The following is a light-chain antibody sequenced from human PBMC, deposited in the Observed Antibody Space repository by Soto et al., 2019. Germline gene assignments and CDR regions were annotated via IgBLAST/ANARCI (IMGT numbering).Light chain of an antibody. CDR3: SSYTSSSTLVV. V-gene: IGLV2-14*01. Sequence: QSVMTSPASVAWTPGQSVTIAFPGRSIDVGGYNYVSWYQQHPGKAPKLMIYDVSNRPSGVSNRFSGSKSGNTASLTISGLQAEDEADYYCSSYTSSSTLVVFGTGTKGTVL. CDR2: DVS. CDR1: SIDVGGYNY. J-gene: IGLJ1*01.